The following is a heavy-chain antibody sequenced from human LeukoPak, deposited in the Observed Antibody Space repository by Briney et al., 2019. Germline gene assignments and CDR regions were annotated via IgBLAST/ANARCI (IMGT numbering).Heavy chain of an antibody. Sequence: GSSVKVSCKASGGTFSSYAISWVRQAPGQGLEWMGRIIPIFGTANYAQKFQGRVTITADKSTSTAYMEVNSLTSDDTAVYYCAREAYHSDKTGYYWGNGFDIWGQGTTVVVSS. J-gene: IGHJ3*02. CDR2: IIPIFGTA. D-gene: IGHD3-9*01. V-gene: IGHV1-69*06. CDR3: AREAYHSDKTGYYWGNGFDI. CDR1: GGTFSSYA.